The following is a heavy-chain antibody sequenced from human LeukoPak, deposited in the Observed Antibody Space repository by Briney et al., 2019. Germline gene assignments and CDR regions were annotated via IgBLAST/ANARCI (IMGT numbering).Heavy chain of an antibody. J-gene: IGHJ1*01. CDR1: GFTFSSNA. CDR3: ARPVYSGRGWYSQFFHH. CDR2: ISSDGSKK. D-gene: IGHD6-19*01. V-gene: IGHV3-30*04. Sequence: GRSLRLSCAASGFTFSSNALHWVRQAPGKGLEWVGVISSDGSKKFYADSVKGRFTISRDNSRNTLYQQMDSLRGDDSGVYYCARPVYSGRGWYSQFFHHWGQGTLVTVSS.